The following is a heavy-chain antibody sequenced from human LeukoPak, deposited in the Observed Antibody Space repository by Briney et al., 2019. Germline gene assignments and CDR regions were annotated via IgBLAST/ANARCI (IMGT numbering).Heavy chain of an antibody. CDR1: GFIFSSFG. Sequence: PGGSLRLSCAASGFIFSSFGMHWVRQAPGKGLEWVAVISYDGSNKYYADSVKGRFTISRDNSKNTLYLQMNSLRAEDTAVYYCAKVRGKWELEDWFDPWGQGTLVTVSS. V-gene: IGHV3-30*18. J-gene: IGHJ5*02. CDR2: ISYDGSNK. CDR3: AKVRGKWELEDWFDP. D-gene: IGHD1-26*01.